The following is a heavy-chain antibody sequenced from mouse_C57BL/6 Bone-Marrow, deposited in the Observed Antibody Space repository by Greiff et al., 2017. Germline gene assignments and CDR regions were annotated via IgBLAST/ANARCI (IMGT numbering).Heavy chain of an antibody. Sequence: QVQLQQSGPELVKPGASVKISCKASGYAFSSSWMNWVKQRPGKGLEWIGRIYPGDGDTNYNGKFKGKATLTADKSSSTAYMQLSSLTSEDSAVYFCARCGYYYGSSYCYFDYWGQGTTLTVSS. D-gene: IGHD1-1*01. CDR3: ARCGYYYGSSYCYFDY. CDR1: GYAFSSSW. J-gene: IGHJ2*01. CDR2: IYPGDGDT. V-gene: IGHV1-82*01.